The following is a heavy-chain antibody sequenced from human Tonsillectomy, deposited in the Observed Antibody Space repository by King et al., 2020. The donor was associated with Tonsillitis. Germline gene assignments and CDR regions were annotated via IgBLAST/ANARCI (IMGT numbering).Heavy chain of an antibody. V-gene: IGHV4-31*03. CDR2: IYYSGST. Sequence: QLQESGPGLVKPSQTLSPTCTVSGGSIGSGGYYWSWIRQHPGKGLEWIGYIYYSGSTYYNPSLKSRVMISVDTSKNQFSLKLSSVTAADTAVYYCASNNWNYFSYFDYWGQGTLVTVSS. D-gene: IGHD1-7*01. J-gene: IGHJ4*02. CDR3: ASNNWNYFSYFDY. CDR1: GGSIGSGGYY.